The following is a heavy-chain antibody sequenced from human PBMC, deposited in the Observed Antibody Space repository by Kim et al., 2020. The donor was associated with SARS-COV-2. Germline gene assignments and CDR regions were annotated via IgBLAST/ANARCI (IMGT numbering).Heavy chain of an antibody. CDR2: ISGSGGST. D-gene: IGHD6-13*01. CDR3: AALPIRTIAAAGTS. V-gene: IGHV3-23*01. J-gene: IGHJ4*02. CDR1: GFTFSSYA. Sequence: GGSLRLSCAASGFTFSSYAMSWVRQAPGKGLEWVSAISGSGGSTYYADSVKGRFTISRDNSKNTLYLQMNSLRAEDTAVYYCAALPIRTIAAAGTSWGQGTLVTVSS.